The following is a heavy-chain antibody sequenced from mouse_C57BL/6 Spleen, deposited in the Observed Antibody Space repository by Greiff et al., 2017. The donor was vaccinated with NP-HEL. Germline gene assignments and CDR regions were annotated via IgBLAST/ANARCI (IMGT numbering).Heavy chain of an antibody. CDR3: AREMGDSDTYFDY. CDR1: GYSITSGYY. CDR2: ISYDGSN. D-gene: IGHD2-12*01. Sequence: EVKLVESGPGLVKPSQSLSLTCSVTGYSITSGYYWNWIRQFPGNKLEWMGYISYDGSNNYNPSLKNRISITRDTSKNQFFLKLNSVTTEDTATHNCAREMGDSDTYFDYWGHRTTLSVSS. J-gene: IGHJ2*01. V-gene: IGHV3-6*01.